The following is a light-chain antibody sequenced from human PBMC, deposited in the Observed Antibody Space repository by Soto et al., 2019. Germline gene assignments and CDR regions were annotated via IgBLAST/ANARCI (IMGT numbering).Light chain of an antibody. Sequence: DIQMTQSPSNLSASVGDRVTISCRASQTISSWLAWYQQKPGKAPNLLIYTASSLESGVPSRFSGSGSATEFTPTISRLPPDYVATYYRQQYNSSWPFGQGTKVDIK. CDR2: TAS. CDR1: QTISSW. J-gene: IGKJ1*01. V-gene: IGKV1-5*03. CDR3: QQYNSSWP.